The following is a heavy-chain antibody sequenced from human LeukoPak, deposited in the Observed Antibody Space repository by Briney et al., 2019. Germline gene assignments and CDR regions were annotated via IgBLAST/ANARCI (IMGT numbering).Heavy chain of an antibody. J-gene: IGHJ6*04. CDR1: GGSISSYY. Sequence: PSETLSLTCTVSGGSISSYYWSWIRQPPGKGVEWIGYIYYSGSTNYKPSVKSRVTISVDTSKNQFSLKLSSVTAADTAVYYCARRGDVWGKGTTVTISS. V-gene: IGHV4-59*08. CDR2: IYYSGST. CDR3: ARRGDV.